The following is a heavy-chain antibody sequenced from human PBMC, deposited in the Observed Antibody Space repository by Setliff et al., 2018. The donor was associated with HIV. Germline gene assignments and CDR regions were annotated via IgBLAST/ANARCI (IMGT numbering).Heavy chain of an antibody. CDR2: FDSSGGT. V-gene: IGHV4-4*07. D-gene: IGHD7-27*01. J-gene: IGHJ3*01. Sequence: SETLSLTCTVSGGSISSYYWSWIRQPAGMGLEWIGRFDSSGGTDYNPSLKSRVTMSIDTSKNQFSLNVSSVTAADTAVYYCARGWGHDGFDFWGQGTMVTVS. CDR3: ARGWGHDGFDF. CDR1: GGSISSYY.